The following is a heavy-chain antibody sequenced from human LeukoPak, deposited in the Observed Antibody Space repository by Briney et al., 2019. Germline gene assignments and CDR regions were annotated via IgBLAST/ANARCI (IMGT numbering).Heavy chain of an antibody. CDR2: ISGSGGST. V-gene: IGHV3-23*01. D-gene: IGHD4/OR15-4a*01. CDR3: ARDPDYGDN. CDR1: GFTFSSYA. Sequence: PGGSLRLSCAASGFTFSSYAMSWVRQAPGKGLEWVSAISGSGGSTYYADSVKGRFTISRDNAKNSLYLQMSSLRAEDTAVYYCARDPDYGDNWGLGTLVIVSS. J-gene: IGHJ4*02.